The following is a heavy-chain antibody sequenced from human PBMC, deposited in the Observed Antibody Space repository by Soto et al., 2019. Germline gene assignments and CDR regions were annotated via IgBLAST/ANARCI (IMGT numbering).Heavy chain of an antibody. CDR3: AADWDYYDSSGYYRFDY. J-gene: IGHJ4*02. CDR1: GFTFTSSA. D-gene: IGHD3-22*01. V-gene: IGHV1-58*01. Sequence: ASVKVSCKASGFTFTSSAVQWVRQARGQRLEWIGWIVVGSGNTNYAQKFQERVTITRDMSTSTAYMELSSLRSEDTAVYYCAADWDYYDSSGYYRFDYWGQGTLVTVS. CDR2: IVVGSGNT.